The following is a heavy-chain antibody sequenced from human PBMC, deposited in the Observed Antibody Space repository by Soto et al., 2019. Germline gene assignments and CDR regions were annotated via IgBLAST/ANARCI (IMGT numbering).Heavy chain of an antibody. V-gene: IGHV4-31*03. J-gene: IGHJ5*02. CDR2: IYHTWKT. D-gene: IGHD2-2*01. CDR1: VDAIYIGGYY. CDR3: ARDGRSTANWIEP. Sequence: SETLSLTCTVSVDAIYIGGYYWTWIRQHPGKGLEWIGYIYHTWKTYYNPSLESRVTMSVVTSKNQFSLKLASVTAADTAVYYCARDGRSTANWIEPWGQGTMVTVSS.